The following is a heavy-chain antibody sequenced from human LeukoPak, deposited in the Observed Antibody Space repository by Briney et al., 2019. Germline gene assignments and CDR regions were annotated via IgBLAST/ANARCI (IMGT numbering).Heavy chain of an antibody. J-gene: IGHJ6*04. CDR1: GYTFTSYA. V-gene: IGHV1-3*01. CDR3: ARMPYCSSTSCYLDYYGMDV. CDR2: INAGNGNT. Sequence: ASVKVSCKASGYTFTSYAMLWVRQAPGQRLEWMGWINAGNGNTKYSQKFQGRVTITRDTSASTAYMELSSLRSEDTAVYYCARMPYCSSTSCYLDYYGMDVWGKGTTVTVSS. D-gene: IGHD2-2*01.